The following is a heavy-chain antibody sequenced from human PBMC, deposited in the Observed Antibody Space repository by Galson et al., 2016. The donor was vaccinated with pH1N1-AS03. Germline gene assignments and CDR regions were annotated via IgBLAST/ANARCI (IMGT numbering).Heavy chain of an antibody. CDR3: ARGSDSSNWYYCGMDV. CDR2: INPNSGGT. V-gene: IGHV1-2*02. D-gene: IGHD6-13*01. J-gene: IGHJ6*02. CDR1: GYTFTDYY. Sequence: SVKVSCKVSGYTFTDYYIHWVRQAPGQGLEWMGWINPNSGGTNSAQKFQGRVTMTRDTSISTAYMDLSRLRSDDTAVYYCARGSDSSNWYYCGMDVWGQGTTVTVSS.